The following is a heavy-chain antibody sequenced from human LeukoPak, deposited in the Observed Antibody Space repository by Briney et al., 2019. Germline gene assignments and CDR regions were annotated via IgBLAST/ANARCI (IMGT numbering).Heavy chain of an antibody. CDR2: ISSSSSYI. Sequence: PGGSLRLSCAASGFTFSSYSMNWVRQAPGKGLEWVSSISSSSSYIYYADSVKGRFTISRDNAKNSLYLQTNSLRAEDTAVYYCARGAAVAGGYYYFDYWGQGTLVTVSS. CDR1: GFTFSSYS. D-gene: IGHD6-19*01. V-gene: IGHV3-21*01. J-gene: IGHJ4*02. CDR3: ARGAAVAGGYYYFDY.